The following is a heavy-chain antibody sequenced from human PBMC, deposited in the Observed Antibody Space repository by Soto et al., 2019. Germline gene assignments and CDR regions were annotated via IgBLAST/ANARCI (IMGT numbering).Heavy chain of an antibody. J-gene: IGHJ2*01. CDR2: ISGSGGRT. CDR3: AKDVEYCSGGDCYKRSYWYFDL. D-gene: IGHD2-15*01. V-gene: IGHV3-23*01. CDR1: GFTFSSYV. Sequence: EVQLLESGGDLVQPGGSLRLSCAASGFTFSSYVMSWVRQAPGKGLEWVSTISGSGGRTYYTDSVKGRFTISRDNSRNTLYVQMNSLRAEDAAVYYCAKDVEYCSGGDCYKRSYWYFDLWGRGTLVTVSS.